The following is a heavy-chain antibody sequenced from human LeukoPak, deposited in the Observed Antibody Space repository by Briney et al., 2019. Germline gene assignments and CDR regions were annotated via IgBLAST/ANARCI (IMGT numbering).Heavy chain of an antibody. V-gene: IGHV4-59*08. CDR3: ARHPPEYYDSSGFAFDL. Sequence: PSEALSLTCTVSGGSISGYYWSWIRQSPGRALEWIGYIYVSGATRYNPSLESRVSISEDTSKNQFSLRLSSVTAADTAVYFCARHPPEYYDSSGFAFDLWGQGTMVTVSS. CDR1: GGSISGYY. CDR2: IYVSGAT. J-gene: IGHJ3*01. D-gene: IGHD3-22*01.